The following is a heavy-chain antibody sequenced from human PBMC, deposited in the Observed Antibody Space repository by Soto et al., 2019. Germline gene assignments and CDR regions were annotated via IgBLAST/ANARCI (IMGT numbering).Heavy chain of an antibody. CDR1: EFTFSSYA. CDR3: AIEPTSEGWFDP. V-gene: IGHV3-23*01. CDR2: ISGSGGST. Sequence: EVQLLESGGGLVQPGGSLRLSCAASEFTFSSYAMSWVRQAPGKGLEWVSAISGSGGSTYYADSVKGRFTISRDNSKNTLYLQMNSLRAEDTAVYYCAIEPTSEGWFDPWGQGTLVTVSS. J-gene: IGHJ5*02.